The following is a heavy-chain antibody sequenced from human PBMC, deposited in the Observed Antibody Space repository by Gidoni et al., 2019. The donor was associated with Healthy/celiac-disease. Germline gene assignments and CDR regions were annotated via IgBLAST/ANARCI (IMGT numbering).Heavy chain of an antibody. D-gene: IGHD3-9*01. V-gene: IGHV1-69*01. CDR1: GGTFSSYS. J-gene: IGHJ5*02. Sequence: QVQLVQSGAAVKKPGSSVKVSCKASGGTFSSYSISWVRQAPGQGLEWMGGIIPIIGTANYAQKVQGRVTITADESTSTAYMELSSLRSEDTAVYYCARDPDYDILTGYSPRWFDPWGQGTLVTVSS. CDR3: ARDPDYDILTGYSPRWFDP. CDR2: IIPIIGTA.